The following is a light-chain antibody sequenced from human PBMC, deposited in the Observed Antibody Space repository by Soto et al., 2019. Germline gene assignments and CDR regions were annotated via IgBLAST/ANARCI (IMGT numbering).Light chain of an antibody. CDR1: SSDIGDYNY. CDR3: SSQSSSSTLYV. J-gene: IGLJ1*01. CDR2: EVS. Sequence: QSVLTQPASVSGSPGQSITISCTGTSSDIGDYNYVSWYQQHPGKAPKLMIYEVSYRPSGVSDRFSGSKSDNTASLTISGLQAEDEAHYYCSSQSSSSTLYVFGTGTKLTVL. V-gene: IGLV2-14*01.